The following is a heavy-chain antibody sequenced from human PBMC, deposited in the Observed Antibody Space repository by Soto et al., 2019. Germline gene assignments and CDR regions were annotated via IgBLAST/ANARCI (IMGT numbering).Heavy chain of an antibody. Sequence: QVQLQESGPGLVEPSGTLSLTCGVSGDSFSSSNWWTWVRQPPGKVLEWIGDILHTGHTDYSPSLRSRLTISIDSSKKEFSLTLTSVTATDTAVYYCARSPRRVDGKWYLDYWGQGLLVTVSS. CDR3: ARSPRRVDGKWYLDY. CDR1: GDSFSSSNW. CDR2: ILHTGHT. D-gene: IGHD2-15*01. J-gene: IGHJ4*02. V-gene: IGHV4-4*02.